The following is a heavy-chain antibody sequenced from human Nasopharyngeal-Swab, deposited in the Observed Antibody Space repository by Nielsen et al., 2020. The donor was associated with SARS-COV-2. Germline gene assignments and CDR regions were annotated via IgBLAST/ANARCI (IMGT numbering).Heavy chain of an antibody. V-gene: IGHV3-11*06. J-gene: IGHJ6*02. CDR1: GFTFSDYY. CDR2: ISSSSSYT. D-gene: IGHD2-2*01. CDR3: AKSKSSTSCFYGMDV. Sequence: GGSLRLSCAASGFTFSDYYMSWIRQAPGKGLEWVSYISSSSSYTNYADSVKGRFTISRDNAKNSLYLQMNSLRAEDTAVYYCAKSKSSTSCFYGMDVWGQGTTVTVSS.